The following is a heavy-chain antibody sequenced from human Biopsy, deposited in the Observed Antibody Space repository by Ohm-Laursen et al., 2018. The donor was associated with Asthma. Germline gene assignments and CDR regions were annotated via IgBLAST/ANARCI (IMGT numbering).Heavy chain of an antibody. D-gene: IGHD3-22*01. V-gene: IGHV3-21*01. CDR2: ISSGSDYI. CDR1: GFNFRYYS. J-gene: IGHJ3*01. Sequence: SLRLSCAASGFNFRYYSIIWVRQALGTGLEWVAAISSGSDYIFYADSVKGRFTISRDNAKNSLYLQMNSLRAEDTAVYYCTRRECSDSRISPIELWGHGTMVTVPS. CDR3: TRRECSDSRISPIEL.